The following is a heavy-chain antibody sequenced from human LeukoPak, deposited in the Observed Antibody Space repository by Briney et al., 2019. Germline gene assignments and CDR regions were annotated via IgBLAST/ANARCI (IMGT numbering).Heavy chain of an antibody. V-gene: IGHV3-7*01. D-gene: IGHD6-13*01. CDR2: IKQDGSEK. CDR3: AKVIHQAAGFYYYYYMDV. J-gene: IGHJ6*03. Sequence: GGSLRLSCTASGFTFSSYWMSWVRQAPGKGLEWVANIKQDGSEKYYVVSMMGRFTISRDNAKNSLYLQVNSLRAEDTAVYYCAKVIHQAAGFYYYYYMDVWGKGTRSPSP. CDR1: GFTFSSYW.